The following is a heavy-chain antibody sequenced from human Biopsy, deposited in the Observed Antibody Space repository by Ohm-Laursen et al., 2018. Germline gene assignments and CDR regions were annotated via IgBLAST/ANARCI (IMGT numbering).Heavy chain of an antibody. Sequence: ESLKISCKGSGYSFTKYWIGWVRQMPGKGLEWMAIIYPDDSETRYSPSFQGQVTISADKSISTAYLQWSSLKASDTAMYYGAREFRFLAGVDVWGQGTTVTVSS. CDR1: GYSFTKYW. V-gene: IGHV5-51*01. D-gene: IGHD3-3*01. CDR2: IYPDDSET. CDR3: AREFRFLAGVDV. J-gene: IGHJ6*02.